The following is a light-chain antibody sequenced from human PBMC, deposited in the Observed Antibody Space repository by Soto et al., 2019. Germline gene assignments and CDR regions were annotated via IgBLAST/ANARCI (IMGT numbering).Light chain of an antibody. CDR3: HQRRQWPLT. V-gene: IGKV3-11*01. Sequence: EIVLTQSPGTLSLSPGERATLSCRASQNIGSLLGWYQHKPGRAPRLLISDVSNRATGIPARFSGSGSGTDFTLTISSLESEDFAVYYCHQRRQWPLTFGGGTKVDIK. CDR2: DVS. J-gene: IGKJ4*01. CDR1: QNIGSL.